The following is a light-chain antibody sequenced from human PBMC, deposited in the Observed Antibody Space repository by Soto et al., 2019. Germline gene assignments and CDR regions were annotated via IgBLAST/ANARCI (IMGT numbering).Light chain of an antibody. CDR1: QGIGDT. CDR3: YQYGSTPPT. V-gene: IGKV3-20*01. CDR2: GAS. J-gene: IGKJ1*01. Sequence: EVVMTQSPATLSVSPGEGVTLSCRASQGIGDTLAWYQQKPGQAPRLLVYGASRRATGIPDRFSGSGSGTDFTLTISRLEPEDFVVFYCYQYGSTPPTFGQGTKVDIK.